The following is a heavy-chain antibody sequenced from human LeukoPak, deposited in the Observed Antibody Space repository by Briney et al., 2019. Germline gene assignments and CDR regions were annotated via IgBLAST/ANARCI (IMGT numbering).Heavy chain of an antibody. D-gene: IGHD6-25*01. CDR2: IYSGAET. CDR1: GFTVSNTY. CDR3: ALIRGSGFPLSY. J-gene: IGHJ4*02. V-gene: IGHV3-66*01. Sequence: GGSLRLSCTASGFTVSNTYMSWVRQAPGKGLEWVSIIYSGAETYHSDSVKGGFTISRDNSENTLYLQMDSLRAEDTAVYYCALIRGSGFPLSYWGQGTLVTVSS.